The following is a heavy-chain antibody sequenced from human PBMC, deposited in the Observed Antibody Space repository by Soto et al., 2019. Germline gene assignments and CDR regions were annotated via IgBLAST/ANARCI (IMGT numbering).Heavy chain of an antibody. Sequence: EVPVVESGGGLIQPGGSLRLSCVVSGFTVSSTNYMSWVRQAPGKGLEWVSVIYSGGTTFYADSVKGRFTISRDNSKNTLYLQMNSLRAEDTAVYYCHGYGYWGQVTLVTVSS. CDR1: GFTVSSTNY. J-gene: IGHJ4*02. D-gene: IGHD5-12*01. CDR3: HGYGY. CDR2: IYSGGTT. V-gene: IGHV3-53*01.